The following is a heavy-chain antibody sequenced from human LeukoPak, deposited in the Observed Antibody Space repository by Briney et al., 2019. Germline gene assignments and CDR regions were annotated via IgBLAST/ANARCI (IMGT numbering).Heavy chain of an antibody. D-gene: IGHD3-22*01. J-gene: IGHJ3*02. CDR3: ARGRSGYGPFDAFDI. Sequence: GGSPRLSCTASGYTFSSYAMTWVRQAPGEGLEWVSAISGSGANTYYADSVKGRFAASRDNPKDTLYLQMRSLRAEDTAVYYCARGRSGYGPFDAFDIWGHGTWVTVSS. V-gene: IGHV3-23*01. CDR1: GYTFSSYA. CDR2: ISGSGANT.